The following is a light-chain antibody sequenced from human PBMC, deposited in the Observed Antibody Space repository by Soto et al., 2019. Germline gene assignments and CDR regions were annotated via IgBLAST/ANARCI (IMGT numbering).Light chain of an antibody. CDR2: AAS. CDR3: QQSYSTPFT. V-gene: IGKV1-39*01. Sequence: DIQMTQSPSSLSASVGDRVTITCRASESINRYLNWYQQKPGKAPKLLIYAASSLQSGVPSRFSGCGSGTDFTFTISSLQPEDFATYYCQQSYSTPFTFGPGTKVDIK. J-gene: IGKJ3*01. CDR1: ESINRY.